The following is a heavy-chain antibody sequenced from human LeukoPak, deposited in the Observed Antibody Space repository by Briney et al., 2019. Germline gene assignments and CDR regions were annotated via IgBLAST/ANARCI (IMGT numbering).Heavy chain of an antibody. D-gene: IGHD5-18*01. V-gene: IGHV3-23*01. CDR1: GFTFSSYA. CDR2: ISGSGDRT. Sequence: GRSLRLSCAASGFTFSSYAMTWVRQAPGKGLEWASAISGSGDRTYYADSVKGRLTISRDNSKNTLYLQMNSLRAEDTAVYYCASGGRYSYGSFDYWGLGTLVTVSS. J-gene: IGHJ4*02. CDR3: ASGGRYSYGSFDY.